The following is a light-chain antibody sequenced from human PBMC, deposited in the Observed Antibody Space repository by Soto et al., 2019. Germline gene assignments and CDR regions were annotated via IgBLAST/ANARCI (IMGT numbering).Light chain of an antibody. Sequence: EIVMTQSPATLSVSPGERATLSGRASQSVSSNLAWYQQKPGQAPRLLIYGASTRATGIPARFSGSGSGTEFTLTISSLQSEDFAVYYCQQYNNWPERTFGQGTKVDIK. J-gene: IGKJ1*01. V-gene: IGKV3-15*01. CDR2: GAS. CDR3: QQYNNWPERT. CDR1: QSVSSN.